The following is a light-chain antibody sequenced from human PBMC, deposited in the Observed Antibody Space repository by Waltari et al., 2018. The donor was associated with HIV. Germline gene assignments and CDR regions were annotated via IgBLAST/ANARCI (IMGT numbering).Light chain of an antibody. J-gene: IGLJ1*01. Sequence: QSVLTQPPSASGTPGQRVTISCSGTSSTIGRNSVNWYQQLPGTAPKLLIYGDDQRPSGVPDRFSGSKSGTSASLAISGPQSEDEAVYFCAAWDDSLNGYVFGAGTKVTVL. CDR2: GDD. CDR1: SSTIGRNS. CDR3: AAWDDSLNGYV. V-gene: IGLV1-44*01.